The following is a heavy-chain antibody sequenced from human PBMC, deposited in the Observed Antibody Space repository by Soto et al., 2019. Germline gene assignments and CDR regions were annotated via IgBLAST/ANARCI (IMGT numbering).Heavy chain of an antibody. V-gene: IGHV3-48*02. CDR2: ISGLSATT. D-gene: IGHD2-15*01. CDR1: GFRFTSFG. J-gene: IGHJ4*02. Sequence: DVVLVNSGGGFVRPGESLRLSCGASGFRFTSFGMNWVRQGPGKGLEWLSYISGLSATTYYADSVRGRFTVSRDNDMNLLFLQLNNLRDDDTAVYYCTRGGAARPDSWGQGSRVVVSS. CDR3: TRGGAARPDS.